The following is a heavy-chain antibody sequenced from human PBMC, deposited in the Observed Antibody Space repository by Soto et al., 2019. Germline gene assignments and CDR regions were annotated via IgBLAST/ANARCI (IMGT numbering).Heavy chain of an antibody. CDR3: ARPRPPPDHLDI. V-gene: IGHV1-18*01. J-gene: IGHJ3*02. CDR1: GYTFTNYG. CDR2: ISAYNGNT. Sequence: QVQLVQSGAEVKKPGASVKVSCKASGYTFTNYGISWVRQAPGQGLEWMGWISAYNGNTDYVQKPQGRVTMTTDTTTSTAYMELRRLRSDDTAVYYCARPRPPPDHLDIWGQGTMVTVSS.